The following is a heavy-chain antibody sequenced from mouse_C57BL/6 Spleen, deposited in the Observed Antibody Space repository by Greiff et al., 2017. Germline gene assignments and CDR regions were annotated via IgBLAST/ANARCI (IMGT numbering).Heavy chain of an antibody. V-gene: IGHV1-7*01. D-gene: IGHD1-1*01. CDR3: ARGAGNYVYAMDY. J-gene: IGHJ4*01. CDR1: GYTFTSYW. CDR2: INPSSGYT. Sequence: VQGVESGAELAKPGASVKLSCKASGYTFTSYWMHWVKQRPGQGLEWIGYINPSSGYTKYNQKFKDKATLTADKSSSTAYMQLSSLTYEDSAVYDCARGAGNYVYAMDYWGQGTSVTVSS.